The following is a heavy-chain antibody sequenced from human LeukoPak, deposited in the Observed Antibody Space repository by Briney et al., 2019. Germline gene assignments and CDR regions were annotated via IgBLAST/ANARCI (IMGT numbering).Heavy chain of an antibody. CDR2: INHSGST. Sequence: PSETLSLTCAVYGGSFSGYYWSWIRQPPGKGLEWIGEINHSGSTNYNPSLKSRVTISVDTSKNQFSLKLSSVTAADTAVYYCARGNHPARYSSSWFDYWGQGTLVTVSS. V-gene: IGHV4-34*01. D-gene: IGHD6-13*01. J-gene: IGHJ4*02. CDR3: ARGNHPARYSSSWFDY. CDR1: GGSFSGYY.